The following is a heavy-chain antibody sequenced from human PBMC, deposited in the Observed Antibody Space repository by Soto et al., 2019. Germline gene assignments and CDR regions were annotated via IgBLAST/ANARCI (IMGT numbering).Heavy chain of an antibody. D-gene: IGHD1-26*01. J-gene: IGHJ6*02. CDR3: AVASKWELLGYFYGMDV. CDR2: VIPLFNTP. V-gene: IGHV1-69*01. CDR1: GGTFSTYA. Sequence: QVQLVQSGAEVKKPGSSAKVSCKASGGTFSTYAITWVRQAPGQGFEWMGGVIPLFNTPDYAQKFQGRLTITADESTSTVYLELSGLISEDTAVYFCAVASKWELLGYFYGMDVWGQGTTVTVSS.